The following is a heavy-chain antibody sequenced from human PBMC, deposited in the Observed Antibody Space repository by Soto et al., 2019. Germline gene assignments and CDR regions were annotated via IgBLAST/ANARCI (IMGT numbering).Heavy chain of an antibody. V-gene: IGHV4-38-2*02. CDR2: VHYSGNT. CDR1: CYSISSGYH. CDR3: ARQDRVVAEGRWFDP. D-gene: IGHD2-15*01. J-gene: IGHJ5*02. Sequence: SETLSLTCTVSCYSISSGYHWAWIRQPPGKGLEWLGSVHYSGNTYYNPSLKSRLTISVDKSKNQFSLNLSSVTAADTAVYYCARQDRVVAEGRWFDPWGQGTLVTVSS.